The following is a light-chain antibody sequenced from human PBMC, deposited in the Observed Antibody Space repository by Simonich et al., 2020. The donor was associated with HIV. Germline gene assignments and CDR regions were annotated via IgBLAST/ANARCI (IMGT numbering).Light chain of an antibody. J-gene: IGKJ1*01. CDR2: GAS. Sequence: EIVMTQSPATLSVSPGERATLSCRASHSVSSSLAWYQQKPGQAPRLLIYGASTRATDIPARFSGSGSGTEFTLTISSLQSEDFAVYYCQQYNNWPPWTFGQGTKVEIK. V-gene: IGKV3-15*01. CDR3: QQYNNWPPWT. CDR1: HSVSSS.